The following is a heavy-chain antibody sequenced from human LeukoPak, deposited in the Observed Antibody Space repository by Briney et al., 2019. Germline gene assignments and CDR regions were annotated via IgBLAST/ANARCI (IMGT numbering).Heavy chain of an antibody. CDR3: ARGGANYMNYGWFDP. Sequence: PSETLSLTCSVSGGSISAYHWAWIRQPAGKGLEWIGRIYTSGSTDYNPSLKSRVTISVDTSKDQFSLKLASLTAADTAVYYCARGGANYMNYGWFDPWGQGNLVTVSS. D-gene: IGHD1-7*01. CDR1: GGSISAYH. V-gene: IGHV4-4*07. CDR2: IYTSGST. J-gene: IGHJ5*02.